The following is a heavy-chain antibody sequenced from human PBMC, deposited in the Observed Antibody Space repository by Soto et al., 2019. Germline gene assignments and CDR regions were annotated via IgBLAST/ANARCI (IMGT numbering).Heavy chain of an antibody. J-gene: IGHJ6*02. CDR3: AKVRPRATTITDYYYYGLDV. CDR2: ISGSGGGT. Sequence: GGSLRLSCAASGFTFSRYAMSWVRQAPGKGREWVSAISGSGGGTYYADSVKGRVTISRDNSKNTLYLQMNSLRAEDTAVYYCAKVRPRATTITDYYYYGLDVWGQGTTGTIS. D-gene: IGHD1-26*01. CDR1: GFTFSRYA. V-gene: IGHV3-23*01.